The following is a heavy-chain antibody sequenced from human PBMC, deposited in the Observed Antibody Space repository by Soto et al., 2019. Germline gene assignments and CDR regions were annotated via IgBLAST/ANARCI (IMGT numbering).Heavy chain of an antibody. CDR2: ISGSGGST. Sequence: GGSLRLSCAASGFTFSSYAMSWVRQAPGKGLEWVSAISGSGGSTYYADSVKGRFTISRDNSKNTLCLQMNSLRAEDTAVYYCAKGSLHTVTTDYYYYYYMDVGGKGTTVTVPS. CDR3: AKGSLHTVTTDYYYYYYMDV. CDR1: GFTFSSYA. D-gene: IGHD4-17*01. V-gene: IGHV3-23*01. J-gene: IGHJ6*03.